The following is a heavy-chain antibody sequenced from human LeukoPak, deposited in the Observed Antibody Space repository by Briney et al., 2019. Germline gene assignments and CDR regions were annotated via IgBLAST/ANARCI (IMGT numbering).Heavy chain of an antibody. CDR3: ARGGISSGYEETTNYYYYMDV. Sequence: GASVKVSCKAFGYTFTSYGISWVRQARGQGLEWMGWISAHNGNTNYAQKLQGRVTMTTDTSTSTAYMELRSLRSDDTAVYYCARGGISSGYEETTNYYYYMDVWGKGTTVTISS. CDR2: ISAHNGNT. V-gene: IGHV1-18*01. J-gene: IGHJ6*03. CDR1: GYTFTSYG. D-gene: IGHD3-22*01.